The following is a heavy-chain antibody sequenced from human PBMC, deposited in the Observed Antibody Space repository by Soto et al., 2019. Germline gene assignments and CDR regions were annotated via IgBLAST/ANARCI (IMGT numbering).Heavy chain of an antibody. Sequence: GASVKVSCKASGGTFSSYAISWVRQAPGQGLEWMGGIIPIFGTANYAQKFQGRVTITADESTSTAYMELSSLRSEDTAVYYCARGEQQLADDAFDIWGQGTMVTVSS. CDR1: GGTFSSYA. V-gene: IGHV1-69*13. J-gene: IGHJ3*02. D-gene: IGHD6-13*01. CDR3: ARGEQQLADDAFDI. CDR2: IIPIFGTA.